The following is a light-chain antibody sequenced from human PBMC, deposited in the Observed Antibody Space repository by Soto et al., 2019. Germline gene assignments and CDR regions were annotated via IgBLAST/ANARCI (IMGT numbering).Light chain of an antibody. CDR1: SSNIGVNS. V-gene: IGLV1-51*01. CDR2: DDN. Sequence: QXVLXXPPXXSAAPGQKFTTSCSGSSSNIGVNSVSWYQQLPGTAPKLLIYDDNKRPSGIPDRFSGSKSGTSATLGITGFQTGDEADYYCGSWDSSLSAYVFGTGTKVTVL. J-gene: IGLJ1*01. CDR3: GSWDSSLSAYV.